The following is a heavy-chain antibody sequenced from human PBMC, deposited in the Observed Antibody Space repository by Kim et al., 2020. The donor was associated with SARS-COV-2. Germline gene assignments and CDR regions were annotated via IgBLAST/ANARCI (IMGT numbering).Heavy chain of an antibody. J-gene: IGHJ4*02. CDR3: TTAFEY. Sequence: GGSLRLSCAVSGFTFTNYWMHWVRQVPGKGLVWVAGINNDGTNTYYADSVRGRFTISRDNSKNMVYLQMNSLGAEDTALYYCTTAFEYWGQGTLVTVSS. CDR1: GFTFTNYW. V-gene: IGHV3-74*01. CDR2: INNDGTNT.